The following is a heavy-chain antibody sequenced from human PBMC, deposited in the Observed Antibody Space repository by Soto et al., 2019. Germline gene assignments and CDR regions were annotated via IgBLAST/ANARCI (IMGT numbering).Heavy chain of an antibody. J-gene: IGHJ3*02. Sequence: SETLSLTCAVYGGSFSGYYWSWIRQPPGKGLEWIGYIYYSGSTNYNPSLKSRVTISVDTSKNQFSLKLSSVTAADTAVYYCARDRGWYYYDSSGYYSYAFDIWGQGTMVTVSS. CDR3: ARDRGWYYYDSSGYYSYAFDI. D-gene: IGHD3-22*01. CDR1: GGSFSGYY. V-gene: IGHV4-59*01. CDR2: IYYSGST.